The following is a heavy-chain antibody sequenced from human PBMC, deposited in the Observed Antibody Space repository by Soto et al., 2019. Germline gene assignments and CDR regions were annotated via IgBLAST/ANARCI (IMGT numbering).Heavy chain of an antibody. J-gene: IGHJ4*02. Sequence: GGSLRLSCAGSGFTFSSYAMHWVRQAPGKGLEWVAVISYDGSNKYYADSVKGRFTISRDNSKNTLYLQMNSLRAEDTAVYYCAGEGWSCSSTSCYFDYWAREPWSPSPQ. D-gene: IGHD2-2*01. V-gene: IGHV3-30-3*01. CDR3: AGEGWSCSSTSCYFDY. CDR2: ISYDGSNK. CDR1: GFTFSSYA.